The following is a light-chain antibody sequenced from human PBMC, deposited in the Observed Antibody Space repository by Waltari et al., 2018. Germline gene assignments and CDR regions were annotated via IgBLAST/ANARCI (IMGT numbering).Light chain of an antibody. V-gene: IGLV3-21*01. Sequence: SYVLTQPPSVSVAPGETARITCEGNNIGSKSVHWYQQEPGQAPILVIYYNNDRPSGIPERFSGSNSGNTATLTISRVDAGDEADYYCQVWDSDSDHVVFGGGTKLAVL. CDR1: NIGSKS. CDR3: QVWDSDSDHVV. CDR2: YNN. J-gene: IGLJ2*01.